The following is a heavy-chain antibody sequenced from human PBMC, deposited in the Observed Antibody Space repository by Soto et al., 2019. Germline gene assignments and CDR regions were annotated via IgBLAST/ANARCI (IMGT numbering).Heavy chain of an antibody. CDR2: INPNGGVT. CDR3: ARESGGVTATLDYYYFYMDV. Sequence: QVKLVQSGAAVRKHGVSVTVSCRSSGDSFNDYYIHWVRQAPGQGFEWMGWINPNGGVTKYAQKFQGWVSMTRDTSIRTVYMQLSRLRSDDTAVYYCARESGGVTATLDYYYFYMDVCGTGTTVTVSS. D-gene: IGHD3-16*01. V-gene: IGHV1-2*04. CDR1: GDSFNDYY. J-gene: IGHJ6*03.